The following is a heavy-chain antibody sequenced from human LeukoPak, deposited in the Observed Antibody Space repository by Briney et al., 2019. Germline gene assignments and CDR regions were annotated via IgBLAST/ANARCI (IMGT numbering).Heavy chain of an antibody. V-gene: IGHV1-69*05. CDR3: ASGTGHYYDSSGYDY. J-gene: IGHJ4*02. D-gene: IGHD3-22*01. Sequence: SVKVSCKASGGTFSSYAISWVRQAPGQGLEWMGGIIPIFGTANYAQKFQGRVTITTDESTSTAYMELSSLRSEDTAVYYCASGTGHYYDSSGYDYWGQGTLVTVSS. CDR2: IIPIFGTA. CDR1: GGTFSSYA.